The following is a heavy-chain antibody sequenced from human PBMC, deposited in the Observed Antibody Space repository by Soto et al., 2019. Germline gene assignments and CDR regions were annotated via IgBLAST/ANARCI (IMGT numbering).Heavy chain of an antibody. CDR3: ASGSYGDYSD. J-gene: IGHJ4*02. CDR1: GFTFSYYP. V-gene: IGHV3-21*01. D-gene: IGHD4-17*01. Sequence: VGSLRLSCAASGFTFSYYPLHWVRRAPGKGLEWVSSISSDSVWIYYAASVKGRFTISRDNAKNSLFLQMSSLRAEDTAVYYCASGSYGDYSDWGQGTLVTVSS. CDR2: ISSDSVWI.